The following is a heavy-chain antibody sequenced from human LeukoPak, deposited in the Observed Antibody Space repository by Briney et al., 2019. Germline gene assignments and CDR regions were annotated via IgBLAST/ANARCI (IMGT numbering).Heavy chain of an antibody. D-gene: IGHD4-17*01. CDR3: AKGARGDTVTSIVGLNWFDP. J-gene: IGHJ5*02. CDR2: ITRNGDRK. V-gene: IGHV3-64D*06. CDR1: GFTLSNNW. Sequence: GGSLRLSCAASGFTLSNNWMHWVRQAPGKGLEYVSGITRNGDRKFYADSVKGRFTISRDNSKNTLYLQMSSLRADDTAVYYCAKGARGDTVTSIVGLNWFDPWGQGTLVTVSS.